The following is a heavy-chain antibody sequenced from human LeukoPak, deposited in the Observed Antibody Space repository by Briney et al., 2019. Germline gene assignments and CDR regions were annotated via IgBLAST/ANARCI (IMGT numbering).Heavy chain of an antibody. CDR2: ISYDGSNK. CDR3: AKDLSSGYYYVVEAFDI. CDR1: GFTFSSYG. Sequence: PGRSLRLSCAASGFTFSSYGMHWVRQAPGKGLEWVAVISYDGSNKYYADSVKGRFTISRDNSKNTLYLQMNSLRAEDTAVYYCAKDLSSGYYYVVEAFDIWGQGTMVTVSS. V-gene: IGHV3-30*18. J-gene: IGHJ3*02. D-gene: IGHD3-22*01.